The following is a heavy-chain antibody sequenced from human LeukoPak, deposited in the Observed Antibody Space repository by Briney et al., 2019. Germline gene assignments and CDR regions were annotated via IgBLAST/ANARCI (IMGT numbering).Heavy chain of an antibody. CDR3: ARDGENHYYDY. V-gene: IGHV3-66*01. CDR2: IYIGGTI. D-gene: IGHD7-27*01. CDR1: GFTFSNYA. J-gene: IGHJ4*02. Sequence: PGGSLRLSCAASGFTFSNYAMNWVRQAPGQGLEWVSVIYIGGTIHYADSVKGRFTISRDNSQNTVYLEMNSLRAEDTAVYYCARDGENHYYDYWGQGTLVTVST.